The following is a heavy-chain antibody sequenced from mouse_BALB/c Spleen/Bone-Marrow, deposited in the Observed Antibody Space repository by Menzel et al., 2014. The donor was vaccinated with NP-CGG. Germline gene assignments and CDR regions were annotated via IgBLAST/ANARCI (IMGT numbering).Heavy chain of an antibody. V-gene: IGHV14-3*02. J-gene: IGHJ2*01. Sequence: EVHLVESGAELVKPGASVKLSCTASGFNIKDTYMHWVKQRPEQGREWIGRVDPANGNTKYDPKFQGKATITADTSSNTAYLQLSSLTSEDTAVYYCARYRLGTYFDYWGQGTTLTVSS. CDR2: VDPANGNT. CDR1: GFNIKDTY. D-gene: IGHD2-14*01. CDR3: ARYRLGTYFDY.